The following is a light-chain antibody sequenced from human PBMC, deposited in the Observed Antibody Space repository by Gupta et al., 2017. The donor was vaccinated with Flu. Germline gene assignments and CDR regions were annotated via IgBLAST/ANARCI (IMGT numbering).Light chain of an antibody. Sequence: VQLTKSPTTLSASVGDRVNIPRRDSQRISDWLAWYHQKPGKAPKLLIYRASSLESGVPSRFSGSGSGTEFTLIIRSLQPDDFGTYLCQQYHRYSWTFGQGTNVEIK. CDR3: QQYHRYSWT. CDR2: RAS. J-gene: IGKJ1*01. CDR1: QRISDW. V-gene: IGKV1-5*03.